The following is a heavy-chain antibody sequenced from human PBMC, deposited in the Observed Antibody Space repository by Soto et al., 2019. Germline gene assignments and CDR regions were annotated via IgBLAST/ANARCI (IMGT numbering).Heavy chain of an antibody. D-gene: IGHD3-22*01. CDR1: GGSISSGDYY. Sequence: SETLSLTCTVSGGSISSGDYYWSWIRQPPGKGLEWIGYIYYSGSTYYNPSLKSRVTISVDTSKNQFSLKLSSVTAADTAVYYCARGKYFYDSSGWKNFDYWGQGTLVTVSS. CDR2: IYYSGST. V-gene: IGHV4-30-4*01. J-gene: IGHJ4*02. CDR3: ARGKYFYDSSGWKNFDY.